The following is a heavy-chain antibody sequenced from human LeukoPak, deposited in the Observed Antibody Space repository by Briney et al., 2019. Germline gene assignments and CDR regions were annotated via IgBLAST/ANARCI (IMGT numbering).Heavy chain of an antibody. J-gene: IGHJ4*02. D-gene: IGHD5-12*01. Sequence: SETLSLTCAVYGGSFSGYYWSWIRQPPGKGLEWIGEINHSGSTNYNPSLKSRVTISVDTSKNQFSLKLSSVTAVDTAVYYCASGYDGLFDYWGQGILVTVSS. CDR3: ASGYDGLFDY. CDR1: GGSFSGYY. CDR2: INHSGST. V-gene: IGHV4-34*01.